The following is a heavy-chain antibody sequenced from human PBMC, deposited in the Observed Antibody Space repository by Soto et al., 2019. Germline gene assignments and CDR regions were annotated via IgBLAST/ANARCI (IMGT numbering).Heavy chain of an antibody. V-gene: IGHV3-30-3*01. J-gene: IGHJ4*02. Sequence: PGGSLRLSCAASGFTFSSYAMHWVRQAPGKGLEWVAVISYDGSNKYCADSVKGRFTISRDNSKNTLYLQMNSLRAEDTAVYYCARDPTAVAGYYFDYWGQGTLVTVSS. CDR1: GFTFSSYA. D-gene: IGHD6-19*01. CDR3: ARDPTAVAGYYFDY. CDR2: ISYDGSNK.